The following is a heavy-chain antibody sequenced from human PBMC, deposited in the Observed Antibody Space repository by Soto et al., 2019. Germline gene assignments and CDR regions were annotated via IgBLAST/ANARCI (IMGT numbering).Heavy chain of an antibody. CDR3: TRDAYYDFWSGYSAYYYYYMDV. J-gene: IGHJ6*03. D-gene: IGHD3-3*01. CDR1: GFTFSSYW. Sequence: EVQLVESGGGLVQPGGSLRLSCAASGFTFSSYWMHWVRQAPGKGLVWVSRINGEGSSTTHADSVRGRFTISRDNTKNTLYLQMNSLRAEDTAVYYCTRDAYYDFWSGYSAYYYYYMDVWGKGTTVTVSS. V-gene: IGHV3-74*01. CDR2: INGEGSST.